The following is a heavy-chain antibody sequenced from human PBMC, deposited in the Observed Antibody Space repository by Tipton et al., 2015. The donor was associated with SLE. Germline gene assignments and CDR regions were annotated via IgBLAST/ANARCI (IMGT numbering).Heavy chain of an antibody. V-gene: IGHV1-69*05. J-gene: IGHJ3*02. Sequence: QSGPEVKKPGASVKVSCKASGYTFTGYYIHWVRQAPGQGLEWMGGIIPMFGTANYAQKFQGRVTITTDESSSTAYMELSSLRSADTAVYYCASRYCSSTRCPDGAFDIWGQGTMATVSS. D-gene: IGHD2-2*01. CDR3: ASRYCSSTRCPDGAFDI. CDR2: IIPMFGTA. CDR1: GYTFTGYY.